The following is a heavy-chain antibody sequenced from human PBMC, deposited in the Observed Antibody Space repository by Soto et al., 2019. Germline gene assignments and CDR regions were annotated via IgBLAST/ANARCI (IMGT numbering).Heavy chain of an antibody. CDR2: ISSSGGST. J-gene: IGHJ3*02. Sequence: PGGSLRLSCAASGFIFNNYAMHWVRQAPGKGLEWVSAISSSGGSTYYADSVKGRFTISRDNSKNTLYLQMNSLRAEDTAVYYCAKDILYYYDSSGYHTDAFDIWGQGTMVTVSS. CDR3: AKDILYYYDSSGYHTDAFDI. D-gene: IGHD3-22*01. V-gene: IGHV3-23*01. CDR1: GFIFNNYA.